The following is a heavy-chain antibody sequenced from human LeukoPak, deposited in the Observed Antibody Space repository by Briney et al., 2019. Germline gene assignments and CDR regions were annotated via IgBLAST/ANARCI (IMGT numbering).Heavy chain of an antibody. Sequence: GGSLRLSCAASGFTFSDYYMSWIRQAPGKGLEWVSYISSSGSTIYYADSVKGRFTISRDNARNSLYLQMNSLRAEDTAVYYCARDRYYYDSTGGFDYWGQGTLVTVSS. D-gene: IGHD3-22*01. CDR2: ISSSGSTI. J-gene: IGHJ4*02. CDR3: ARDRYYYDSTGGFDY. V-gene: IGHV3-11*04. CDR1: GFTFSDYY.